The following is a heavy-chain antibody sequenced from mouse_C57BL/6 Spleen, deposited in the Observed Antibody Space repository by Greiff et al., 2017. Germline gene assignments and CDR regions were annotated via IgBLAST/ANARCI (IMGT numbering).Heavy chain of an antibody. CDR3: ARRDGIYYGNYGYFDV. CDR2: IYPSDSET. V-gene: IGHV1-61*01. D-gene: IGHD2-1*01. CDR1: GYTFTSYW. Sequence: QVQLKEPGAELVRPGSSVKLSCKASGYTFTSYWMDWVKQRPGQGLEWIGNIYPSDSETHYNQKFKDKATLTVDKSSSTAYMQPSSLTSADSAVYYCARRDGIYYGNYGYFDVWGTGTTVTVSS. J-gene: IGHJ1*03.